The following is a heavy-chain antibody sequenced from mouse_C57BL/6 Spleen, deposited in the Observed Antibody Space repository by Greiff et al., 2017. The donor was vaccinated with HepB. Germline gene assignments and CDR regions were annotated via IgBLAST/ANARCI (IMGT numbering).Heavy chain of an antibody. J-gene: IGHJ2*01. Sequence: EVMLVESEGGLVQPGRSMKLSCTASGFTFSDYYMAWVRQVPEKGLEWVANINYDGSSTYYLDSLKSRFIISRDNAKNILYLQMSSLKSEDTATYYCARVGYSNPFDYWGQGTTLTVSS. D-gene: IGHD2-5*01. CDR2: INYDGSST. CDR3: ARVGYSNPFDY. CDR1: GFTFSDYY. V-gene: IGHV5-16*01.